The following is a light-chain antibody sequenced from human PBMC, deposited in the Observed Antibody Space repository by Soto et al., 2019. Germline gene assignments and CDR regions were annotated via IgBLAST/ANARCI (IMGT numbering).Light chain of an antibody. CDR1: QSVSSN. J-gene: IGKJ2*01. CDR2: GAS. CDR3: QQYDNWPHT. Sequence: EIVMTQSPATLSVSPGERATLSCRASQSVSSNLAWYQQKRGKAPRLLMYGASARATGIPARFSGSGSEAEFTLTISSLQSEDFAVYFCQQYDNWPHTFGQGTKLEIK. V-gene: IGKV3-15*01.